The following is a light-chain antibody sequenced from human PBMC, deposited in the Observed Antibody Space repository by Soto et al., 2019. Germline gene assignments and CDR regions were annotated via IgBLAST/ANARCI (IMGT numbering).Light chain of an antibody. V-gene: IGKV1-5*01. Sequence: DIQMTQSPSTLSASVGDRVTITCRASQSISSWLAWCQQKPGKAPKLLIYDASSLESGVPSRFSGSGSGTEFTLTISSLQPDDFATYYCQQYNSWWTFGQGTKVEIK. J-gene: IGKJ1*01. CDR1: QSISSW. CDR3: QQYNSWWT. CDR2: DAS.